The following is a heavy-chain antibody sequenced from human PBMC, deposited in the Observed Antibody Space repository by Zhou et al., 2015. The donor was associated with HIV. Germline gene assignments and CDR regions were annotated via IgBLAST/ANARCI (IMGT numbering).Heavy chain of an antibody. CDR3: ARAGDLAEDSQAYYYDL. CDR1: GATFSSHA. D-gene: IGHD2-21*01. J-gene: IGHJ4*02. CDR2: VIPLFGKP. Sequence: QGHLIQSGPELKKPGSSVQISCEFSGATFSSHAIAWVRLAPGQGLEYMASVIPLFGKPKYRPTFQGRLMIFAETSTNTVYMELQSLTSDDTATYFCARAGDLAEDSQAYYYDLWGQGTRVMVSS. V-gene: IGHV1-69*14.